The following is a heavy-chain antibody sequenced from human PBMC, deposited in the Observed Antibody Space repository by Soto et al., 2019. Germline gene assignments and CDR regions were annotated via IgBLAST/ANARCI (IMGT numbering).Heavy chain of an antibody. D-gene: IGHD6-19*01. V-gene: IGHV4-4*02. CDR3: ARDPPYSSGPSLDY. J-gene: IGHJ4*02. CDR1: GGSITSTSW. CDR2: IHHDGST. Sequence: SETLSLTCAVSGGSITSTSWWTWVRQPPGKGLEWIGEIHHDGSTNYNPSLKSRVIISVDKSKNQFSLKVNSVTAADTAVYYCARDPPYSSGPSLDYWGQGTLVTVSS.